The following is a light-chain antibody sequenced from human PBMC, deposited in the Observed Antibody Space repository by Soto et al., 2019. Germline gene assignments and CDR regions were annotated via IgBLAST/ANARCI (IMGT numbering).Light chain of an antibody. J-gene: IGLJ1*01. CDR3: YSYTSSTTNV. V-gene: IGLV2-14*01. CDR2: EVN. CDR1: SNDIGGYNF. Sequence: QSALTQPASVSGSPGQSITISCTGTSNDIGGYNFVAWYQHHPGKAPKLMIFEVNKRPSGVSNRFSGSKSGNTASLTISGLQPEDEADYFCYSYTSSTTNVFGTGTKVTVL.